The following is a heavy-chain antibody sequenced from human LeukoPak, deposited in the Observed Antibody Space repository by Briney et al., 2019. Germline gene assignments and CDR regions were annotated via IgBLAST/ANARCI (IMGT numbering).Heavy chain of an antibody. CDR1: GITFSSYS. CDR3: ARDPRGPTGYGSPGRDTFDS. D-gene: IGHD2-15*01. CDR2: IFYDGTIY. J-gene: IGHJ4*02. V-gene: IGHV3-30*03. Sequence: GGSLRLSCAASGITFSSYSMNWVRQAPGKGLEWVAVIFYDGTIYYYADSVKGRFTISRDNSKNTLYLQMRSLRPDDTAVYYCARDPRGPTGYGSPGRDTFDSWGQGSLVAVSS.